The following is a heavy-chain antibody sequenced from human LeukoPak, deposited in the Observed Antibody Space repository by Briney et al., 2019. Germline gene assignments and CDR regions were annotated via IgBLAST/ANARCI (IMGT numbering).Heavy chain of an antibody. V-gene: IGHV4-59*01. CDR1: GGSISSYY. Sequence: SETLSLTCTVSGGSISSYYWSWIRQPPGKGVEGIGYIYYSGSTNYNPSLKSRVTISVDTSKIQFSLKLSSVTAADTAVYYCARAFPRAMDRGVRAAFDIWGQGTMVTVSS. D-gene: IGHD3-10*01. CDR2: IYYSGST. J-gene: IGHJ3*02. CDR3: ARAFPRAMDRGVRAAFDI.